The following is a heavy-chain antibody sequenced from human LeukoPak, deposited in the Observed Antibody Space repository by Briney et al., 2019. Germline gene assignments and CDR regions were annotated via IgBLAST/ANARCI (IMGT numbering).Heavy chain of an antibody. CDR1: GGSINSFY. Sequence: PSQTLSLTCTVSGGSINSFYWNWIRQPPGKEPEWVGYIYHSGSTNYNPSLKSRLTISLDTPKNQFSLKLTPVTAADTAIYYCARVGGMTTVNNAAFDVWGQGTMVTVSS. V-gene: IGHV4-59*01. D-gene: IGHD4-4*01. CDR3: ARVGGMTTVNNAAFDV. CDR2: IYHSGST. J-gene: IGHJ3*01.